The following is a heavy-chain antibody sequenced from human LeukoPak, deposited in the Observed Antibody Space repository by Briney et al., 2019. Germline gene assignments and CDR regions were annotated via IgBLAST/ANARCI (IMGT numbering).Heavy chain of an antibody. V-gene: IGHV4-59*01. CDR2: IYYSGST. Sequence: PSETLSLTCAVYGGSFSGYYWSWIRQHPGKGLEWIGYIYYSGSTNYNPSLKSRVTISVDTSKNQFSLKLSSVTAADTAVYYCARSDSSGLFDPWGQGTLVTVSS. D-gene: IGHD3-22*01. CDR1: GGSFSGYY. CDR3: ARSDSSGLFDP. J-gene: IGHJ5*02.